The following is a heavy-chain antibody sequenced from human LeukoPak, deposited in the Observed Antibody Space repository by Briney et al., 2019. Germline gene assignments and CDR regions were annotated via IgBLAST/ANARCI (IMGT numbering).Heavy chain of an antibody. CDR2: INPNPHEDIT. CDR3: ARGNPFDY. Sequence: ASVKVSCKASGYDFTNYYVHWVRQAPGQGLEWMGTINPNPHEDITTYAQKFQGRVTITRDTSASTAYMELSSLRSEDTAVYYCARGNPFDYWGQGTLVTVSS. J-gene: IGHJ4*02. CDR1: GYDFTNYY. D-gene: IGHD1-14*01. V-gene: IGHV1-46*01.